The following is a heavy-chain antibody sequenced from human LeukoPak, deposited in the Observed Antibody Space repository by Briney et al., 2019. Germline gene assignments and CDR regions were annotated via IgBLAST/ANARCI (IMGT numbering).Heavy chain of an antibody. D-gene: IGHD3-22*01. J-gene: IGHJ4*02. CDR2: ISGSGGST. CDR1: TXSXYA. Sequence: TXSXYAMSWVRQAPGKGLEWVSAISGSGGSTYYADSVKGRFTISRDNSKNTLYLQMNSLRAEDTAVYYCAKGVEYYDSWGQGTLVTVSS. CDR3: AKGVEYYDS. V-gene: IGHV3-23*01.